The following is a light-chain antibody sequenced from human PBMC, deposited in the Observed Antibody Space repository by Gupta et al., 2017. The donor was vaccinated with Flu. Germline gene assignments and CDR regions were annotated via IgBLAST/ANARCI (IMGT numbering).Light chain of an antibody. CDR2: EVS. CDR1: SNDVGGYKH. V-gene: IGLV2-11*01. CDR3: SSNASRVTLV. J-gene: IGLJ1*01. Sequence: QSAPTQPRSVSGSPGPSVTISCTGTSNDVGGYKHVSWYEQRPGKAPKLILYEVSERPSGVSDRFSGSKSGNTASLTISGLQAEDEADYYCSSNASRVTLVFGTGTTVTVL.